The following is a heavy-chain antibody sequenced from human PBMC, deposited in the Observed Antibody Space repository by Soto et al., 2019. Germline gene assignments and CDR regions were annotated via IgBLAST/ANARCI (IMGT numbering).Heavy chain of an antibody. V-gene: IGHV3-21*01. CDR1: GFTFSSYS. Sequence: GSLRLSCAASGFTFSSYSMNWVRQAPGKGLEWVSSISSSSSYIYYADSVKGRFTISRDNAKNSLYLQMNSLRAEDTAVYYCARDHDTAMVTHWGQGTLVTVSS. CDR2: ISSSSSYI. J-gene: IGHJ4*02. D-gene: IGHD5-18*01. CDR3: ARDHDTAMVTH.